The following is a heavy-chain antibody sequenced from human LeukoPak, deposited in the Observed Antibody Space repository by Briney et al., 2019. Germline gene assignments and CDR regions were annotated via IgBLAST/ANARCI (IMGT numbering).Heavy chain of an antibody. CDR1: GFTFSVYS. J-gene: IGHJ4*02. V-gene: IGHV3-21*01. CDR3: AKVLDGSGDY. Sequence: GGSLRLSCVASGFTFSVYSMNWVRQAPGKGLEWVSSISSSGGYIYYADSVKGRFTISRDNAKNSLYLQMNSLRAEDTAVYYCAKVLDGSGDYWGQGTLVTVSS. D-gene: IGHD3-10*01. CDR2: ISSSGGYI.